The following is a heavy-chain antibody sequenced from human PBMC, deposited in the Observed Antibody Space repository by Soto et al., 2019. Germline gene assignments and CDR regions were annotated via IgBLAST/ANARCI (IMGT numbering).Heavy chain of an antibody. CDR2: ISISGFTV. D-gene: IGHD6-19*01. J-gene: IGHJ4*02. CDR3: ARVIIAVAGTSAY. Sequence: WGSLRLSCAASGITYSTSAMSWIRQAPGKGLEWVSYISISGFTVYYADSVRGRFTISRDNAKNSLYLQMNSLRAEDTAVYYCARVIIAVAGTSAYRGKGTLVTVSS. CDR1: GITYSTSA. V-gene: IGHV3-48*04.